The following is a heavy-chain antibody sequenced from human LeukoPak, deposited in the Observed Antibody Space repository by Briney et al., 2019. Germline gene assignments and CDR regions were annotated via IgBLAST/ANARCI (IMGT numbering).Heavy chain of an antibody. CDR2: MNPNSGNT. CDR3: ARRKYYYDRRGYYLGANDY. D-gene: IGHD3-22*01. Sequence: GPVKVSCKASGYTFTSYDINWVRQATGQGLEGMGWMNPNSGNTGYAQKFQGRVTITRNTSRSTTYMELSSLRSDDTAVYYCARRKYYYDRRGYYLGANDYWGQGTLVTVSS. J-gene: IGHJ4*02. V-gene: IGHV1-8*03. CDR1: GYTFTSYD.